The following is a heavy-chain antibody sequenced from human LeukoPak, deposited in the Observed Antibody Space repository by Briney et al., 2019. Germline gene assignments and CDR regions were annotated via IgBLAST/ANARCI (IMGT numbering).Heavy chain of an antibody. V-gene: IGHV3-53*01. CDR2: IYSGGST. Sequence: GGSLRLSCAASGFTVSSNYMSWVRQAPGKGLEGVSVIYSGGSTYYADSVKGRFTISRDNSKNTLYLQMNSLRAEDTAVYYCARSVGSSGYYHYWGQGTLVTVSS. CDR3: ARSVGSSGYYHY. J-gene: IGHJ4*02. CDR1: GFTVSSNY. D-gene: IGHD3-22*01.